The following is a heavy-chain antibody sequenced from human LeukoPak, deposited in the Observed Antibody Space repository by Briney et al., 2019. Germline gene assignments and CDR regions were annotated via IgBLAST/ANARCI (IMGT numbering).Heavy chain of an antibody. Sequence: ASVKVSCKASGYTFTSYDINWVRQATGQGLEWMGWMNPNSGNTGYAQKFQGRVTMTRNTSISTAYMELSSLRSEDTAVYYCATGRYCSSTSCYFYYWGQGTLVTVSS. CDR1: GYTFTSYD. CDR2: MNPNSGNT. V-gene: IGHV1-8*01. CDR3: ATGRYCSSTSCYFYY. J-gene: IGHJ4*02. D-gene: IGHD2-2*01.